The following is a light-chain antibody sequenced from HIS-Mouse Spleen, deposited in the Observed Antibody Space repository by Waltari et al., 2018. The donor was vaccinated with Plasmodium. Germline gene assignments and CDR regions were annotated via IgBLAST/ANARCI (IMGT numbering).Light chain of an antibody. CDR2: EGS. V-gene: IGLV2-23*01. CDR3: CSYAGSRV. CDR1: SSDVGSYNL. J-gene: IGLJ2*01. Sequence: QSALTQPASVSGSPGQSITISCTGTSSDVGSYNLVSWYQQHPGKATKLMIYEGSKRPSRVSNLFSGSKSGNTASLTISGRQAEGEADYYCCSYAGSRVFSGGTKLTVL.